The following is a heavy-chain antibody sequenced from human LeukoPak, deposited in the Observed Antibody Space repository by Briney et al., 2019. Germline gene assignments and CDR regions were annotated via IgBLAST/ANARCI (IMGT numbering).Heavy chain of an antibody. CDR1: GFTFSNAW. CDR3: TTDHGRIAAAGTMEPY. V-gene: IGHV3-15*01. CDR2: IKSKTDGGTT. Sequence: KPGGSLRLSCAASGFTFSNAWMSWVRQAPGRGLEWVGRIKSKTDGGTTDYAAPVKGRFTISRDDSKNTLYLQMDSLKTEDTAVYYCTTDHGRIAAAGTMEPYWGQGTLVTVSS. D-gene: IGHD6-13*01. J-gene: IGHJ4*02.